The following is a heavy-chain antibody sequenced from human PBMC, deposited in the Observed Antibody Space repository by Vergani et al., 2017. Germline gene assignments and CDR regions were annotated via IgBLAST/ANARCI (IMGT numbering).Heavy chain of an antibody. D-gene: IGHD7-27*01. CDR1: GGSIGSSGYY. CDR3: ATGAGPFDI. Sequence: QVQLQESGPGLVKPSQTLSLTCTVSGGSIGSSGYYWSWIRQHPGKGLEWIGYIYYSGRADYNPSLKSRVTISADTSKNQFSLKVTSVTAADTAVYFCATGAGPFDIWGQGTLVTVSS. CDR2: IYYSGRA. J-gene: IGHJ4*02. V-gene: IGHV4-31*03.